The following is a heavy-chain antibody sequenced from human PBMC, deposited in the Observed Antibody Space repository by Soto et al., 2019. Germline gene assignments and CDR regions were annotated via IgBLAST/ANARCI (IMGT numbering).Heavy chain of an antibody. CDR2: IYYSGST. CDR3: ARAPTGYSRYYFDY. D-gene: IGHD2-21*01. CDR1: GGSISSGDYY. V-gene: IGHV4-31*03. Sequence: SETLSLTCTVSGGSISSGDYYWTWIRQLPGKGLEWIVYIYYSGSTYYNPSLKSRVTISVDTSKNQFSLKLSSVTAADTAVYYCARAPTGYSRYYFDYWGQGTLVTVSS. J-gene: IGHJ4*02.